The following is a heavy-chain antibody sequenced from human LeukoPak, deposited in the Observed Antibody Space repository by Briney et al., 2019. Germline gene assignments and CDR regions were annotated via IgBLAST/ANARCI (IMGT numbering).Heavy chain of an antibody. V-gene: IGHV1-69*13. D-gene: IGHD3-22*01. Sequence: SVKVSCKASGGTFSSYAISWVRQAPGQGLEWMGGIIPIFGTANYAQKFQGRVTITADESTSTAYMELSSLRSEDTAVYYCALSSQAEYYDSSGYYYFDYWGQGTLVTVSS. CDR2: IIPIFGTA. CDR1: GGTFSSYA. J-gene: IGHJ4*02. CDR3: ALSSQAEYYDSSGYYYFDY.